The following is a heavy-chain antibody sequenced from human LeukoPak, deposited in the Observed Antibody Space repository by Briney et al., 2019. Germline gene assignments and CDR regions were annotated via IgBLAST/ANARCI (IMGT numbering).Heavy chain of an antibody. CDR1: GYTFTGYY. V-gene: IGHV1-8*02. CDR3: ARGHNWNDPGFDP. J-gene: IGHJ5*02. Sequence: ASVKVSCKASGYTFTGYYMHWVRQAPGQGLEWMGRINPNSGNTGYAQKFQGRVTMTRNTSISTAYMELSSLRSEDTAVYYCARGHNWNDPGFDPWGQGTLVTVSS. D-gene: IGHD1-20*01. CDR2: INPNSGNT.